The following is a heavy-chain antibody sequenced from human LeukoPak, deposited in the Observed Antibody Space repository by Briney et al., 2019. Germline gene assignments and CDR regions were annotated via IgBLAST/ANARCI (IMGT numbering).Heavy chain of an antibody. D-gene: IGHD3-10*01. J-gene: IGHJ6*02. Sequence: ASVNVSCTTSGSSFTTFDINWVRQATGQGLEWMGWMNPNSGNTNYEQKLQGRLTMTRDTSISTAYMELSSLRSEDTAVYYCARGGILVQGVTILYGMDVWGQGTTVTVSS. CDR3: ARGGILVQGVTILYGMDV. CDR1: GSSFTTFD. CDR2: MNPNSGNT. V-gene: IGHV1-8*01.